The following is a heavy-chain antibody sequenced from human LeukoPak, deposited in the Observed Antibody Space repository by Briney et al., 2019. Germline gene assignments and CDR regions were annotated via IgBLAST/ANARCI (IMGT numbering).Heavy chain of an antibody. CDR2: TYYRSKWYT. J-gene: IGHJ4*02. Sequence: LQTLSLTCAISGDSVSSNSAAWNWIRQSPSRGLEWLGRTYYRSKWYTYYAVSVKSRISINRDTSKNQISLQLNSVTPEDTAVYYCARSTGPIDYWGQGTLVTVSS. CDR3: ARSTGPIDY. CDR1: GDSVSSNSAA. V-gene: IGHV6-1*01. D-gene: IGHD1-1*01.